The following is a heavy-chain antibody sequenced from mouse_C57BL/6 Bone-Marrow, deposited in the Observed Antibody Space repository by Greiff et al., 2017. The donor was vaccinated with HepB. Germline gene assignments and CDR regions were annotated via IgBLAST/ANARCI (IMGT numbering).Heavy chain of an antibody. CDR2: IDPENGDT. D-gene: IGHD2-2*01. J-gene: IGHJ2*01. Sequence: EVQLQQSGAELVRPGDSVKLSCTASGFNIKDDYMHWVQQSPEQGLEWVGWIDPENGDTEYASKFQSKDNITADTSSNTACLQVSSLASEDTASYYCTTVDGYDDDYWGQGTTVTVSS. V-gene: IGHV14-4*01. CDR3: TTVDGYDDDY. CDR1: GFNIKDDY.